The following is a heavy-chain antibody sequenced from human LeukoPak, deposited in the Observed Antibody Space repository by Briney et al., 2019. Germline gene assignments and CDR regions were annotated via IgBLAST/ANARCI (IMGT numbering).Heavy chain of an antibody. CDR3: ARALAYCGGDCLAGGWFDP. D-gene: IGHD2-21*02. CDR1: GGSISSYY. J-gene: IGHJ5*02. Sequence: SETLSLTCTVSGGSISSYYWSWIRQPPGKGLEWIGYIYYSGSTNYNPSLKSRVTISVDTSKNQFSLKLSSVTAADTAVYYCARALAYCGGDCLAGGWFDPWGQGTLVTVSS. V-gene: IGHV4-59*01. CDR2: IYYSGST.